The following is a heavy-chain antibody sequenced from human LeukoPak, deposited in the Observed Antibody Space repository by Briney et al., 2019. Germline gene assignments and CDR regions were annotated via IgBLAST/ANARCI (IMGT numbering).Heavy chain of an antibody. CDR2: INGDGRNI. D-gene: IGHD3-9*01. J-gene: IGHJ6*02. CDR1: GFTFSSYW. CDR3: TRDLMDYDVSTGLHHYYMDV. V-gene: IGHV3-74*01. Sequence: GGSLRLSCVASGFTFSSYWMHWVRQDPRKGLVWVSRINGDGRNINYADSVRGRFTISRDNAKNTLYLQMNTLRVGDTAVYYCTRDLMDYDVSTGLHHYYMDVWGQGTTVTVSS.